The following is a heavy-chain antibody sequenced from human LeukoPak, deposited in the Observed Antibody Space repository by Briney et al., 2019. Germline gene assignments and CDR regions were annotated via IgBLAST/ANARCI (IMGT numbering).Heavy chain of an antibody. V-gene: IGHV3-23*01. CDR2: ISGSGGST. CDR3: AKVDTSPYYYDSSGYYSVDY. Sequence: GGSLRLSCAAYGFTFSSYAVGWVRQDGGKWLEWVSAISGSGGSTYYADSVKGRFTISRDNSKNTLYLQMNSLRAEDTAVYYCAKVDTSPYYYDSSGYYSVDYWGQGTLVTVSS. CDR1: GFTFSSYA. D-gene: IGHD3-22*01. J-gene: IGHJ4*02.